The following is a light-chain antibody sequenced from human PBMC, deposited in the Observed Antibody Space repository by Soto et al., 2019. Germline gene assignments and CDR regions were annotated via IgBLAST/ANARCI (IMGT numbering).Light chain of an antibody. J-gene: IGKJ4*01. CDR1: QGISSA. CDR2: DVS. V-gene: IGKV1-13*02. CDR3: QQFNTYPALT. Sequence: AIQLTQSPSSLSASVGDRVTITCRASQGISSALAWYQQKPGKSPNLLIYDVSSLESGVPSWFSGSGSGTDFTLTISSLQPEDFATYYCQQFNTYPALTFGGGTKV.